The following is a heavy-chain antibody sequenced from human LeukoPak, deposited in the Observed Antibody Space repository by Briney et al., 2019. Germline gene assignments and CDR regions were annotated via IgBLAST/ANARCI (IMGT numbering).Heavy chain of an antibody. CDR1: GFTFSSYS. J-gene: IGHJ4*02. Sequence: GGSLRLSCSASGFTFSSYSMNCARQAPGKGLEWVSSISSSSSYICYADSVKGRFTIPRDNAKNSLYLQMNSLRAEDTAVYYCVLVPKSSSIADVSFDYWGQGTLVTVSS. CDR3: VLVPKSSSIADVSFDY. CDR2: ISSSSSYI. V-gene: IGHV3-21*01. D-gene: IGHD6-6*01.